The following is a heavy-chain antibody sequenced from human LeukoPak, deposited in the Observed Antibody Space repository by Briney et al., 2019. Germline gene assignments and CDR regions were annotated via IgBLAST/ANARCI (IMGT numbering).Heavy chain of an antibody. D-gene: IGHD4-17*01. J-gene: IGHJ1*01. CDR1: GGSFSGYY. CDR3: ARGTHGTTRRTLNAEYFQH. Sequence: SETLSLTCAVYGGSFSGYYWSWIRQPPGKGLEWIGEINHSGSTNCNPSLKSRVTISVDTSKNQFSLKLSSVTAADTAVYYCARGTHGTTRRTLNAEYFQHWGQGTLVTVSS. CDR2: INHSGST. V-gene: IGHV4-34*01.